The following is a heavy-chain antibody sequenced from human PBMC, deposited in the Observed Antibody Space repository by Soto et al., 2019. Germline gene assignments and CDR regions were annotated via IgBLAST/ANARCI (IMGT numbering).Heavy chain of an antibody. J-gene: IGHJ4*02. CDR1: GFTFSSCG. V-gene: IGHV3-30*18. CDR2: VSYDGSNK. CDR3: AKDRGDYGFFDY. D-gene: IGHD4-17*01. Sequence: VQLVESGGGVAQPGRSLRLSCAASGFTFSSCGMHWVRQAPGKGLEWVAIVSYDGSNKYYADSVKGRVTISSDNSKSTLSLHMNSLRADDTAVYFCAKDRGDYGFFDYWGQGTLVTVSS.